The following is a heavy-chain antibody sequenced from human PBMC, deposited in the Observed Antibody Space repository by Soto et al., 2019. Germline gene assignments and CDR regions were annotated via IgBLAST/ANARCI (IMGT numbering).Heavy chain of an antibody. CDR3: AKGGACCGGDCTRAY. D-gene: IGHD2-21*02. J-gene: IGHJ4*02. V-gene: IGHV3-23*01. Sequence: EVQLLESGGVLVQPGGSLRLSCAASGFTCTSFAMAWVLQSPGKGLEWVAGISATGGSTHYADSVKGRFTISRDNSRNTVYLQMNGLRAEDTAVYYWAKGGACCGGDCTRAYWGQGTLVTVSS. CDR1: GFTCTSFA. CDR2: ISATGGST.